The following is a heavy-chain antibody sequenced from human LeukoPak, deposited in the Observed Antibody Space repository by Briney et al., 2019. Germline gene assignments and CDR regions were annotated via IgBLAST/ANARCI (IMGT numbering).Heavy chain of an antibody. CDR2: IKSDGSN. J-gene: IGHJ4*02. Sequence: GRSLRLSCEAPGFTFSSYWMHWVRQAPGKGLVWVSRIKSDGSNYYADSVKGRFTISRDNAKNTLYLQMNSLRAEDTAVYYCARGAWTAYYFDYWGQGTLVTVSS. V-gene: IGHV3-74*01. CDR1: GFTFSSYW. CDR3: ARGAWTAYYFDY. D-gene: IGHD3/OR15-3a*01.